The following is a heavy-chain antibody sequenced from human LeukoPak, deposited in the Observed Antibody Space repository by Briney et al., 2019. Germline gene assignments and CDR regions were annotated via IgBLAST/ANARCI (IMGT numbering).Heavy chain of an antibody. J-gene: IGHJ4*02. Sequence: GGSLRLSCAASGFTFSSSEMNWVRQAPGKGLEWVSYISDSGKTKYYADSVKGRFTISRDNAKNSLYLQMNSLRAEDTAVYFCAKDRLGGPYFFHYWGQGTLVTVSS. D-gene: IGHD3-16*01. CDR3: AKDRLGGPYFFHY. V-gene: IGHV3-48*03. CDR2: ISDSGKTK. CDR1: GFTFSSSE.